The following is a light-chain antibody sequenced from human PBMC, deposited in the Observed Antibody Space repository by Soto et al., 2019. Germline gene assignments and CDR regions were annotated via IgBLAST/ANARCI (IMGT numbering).Light chain of an antibody. V-gene: IGLV1-40*01. J-gene: IGLJ1*01. CDR3: QSYDRSLNDHV. CDR1: SSNIGAGYD. CDR2: GNS. Sequence: QSVLTQPPSVSGAPGQRVTISCTGSSSNIGAGYDVHWYRQLPGTAPKLLICGNSNRPSGVPDRFSGSKSGTSASLAITGLQAEDEADYYCQSYDRSLNDHVFGTGTKVTVL.